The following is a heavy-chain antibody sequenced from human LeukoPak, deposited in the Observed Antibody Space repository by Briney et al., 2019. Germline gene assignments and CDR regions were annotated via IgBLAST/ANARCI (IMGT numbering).Heavy chain of an antibody. Sequence: GGSLRLSCAASGCTFSSYWMSWVRQAPGKGLEWVANIKQDGSEKDYVDSVKGRFTISRDNAKNSLYLQMNSLRVDDTGVYYCARGRDILTGYHSNWFDPWGQGTLVTVSS. CDR1: GCTFSSYW. J-gene: IGHJ5*02. D-gene: IGHD3-9*01. CDR2: IKQDGSEK. CDR3: ARGRDILTGYHSNWFDP. V-gene: IGHV3-7*01.